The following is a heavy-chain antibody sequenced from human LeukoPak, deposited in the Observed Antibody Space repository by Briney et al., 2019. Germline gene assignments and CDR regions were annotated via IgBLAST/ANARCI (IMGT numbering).Heavy chain of an antibody. CDR2: ISTTSGFT. CDR1: GFTFRDSA. CDR3: ARLRGDSQIAPDY. D-gene: IGHD2-21*02. V-gene: IGHV3-11*06. J-gene: IGHJ4*02. Sequence: PGGSLRLSCAASGFTFRDSAMSWVRQAPGKGLEWLSYISTTSGFTKYADSVKGRFTISRDNAKNSLYLQMSSLRADDTAVYYCARLRGDSQIAPDYWGQGTLVTVSS.